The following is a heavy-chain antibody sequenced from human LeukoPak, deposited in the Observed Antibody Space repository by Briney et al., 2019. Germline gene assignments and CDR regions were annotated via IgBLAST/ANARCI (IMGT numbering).Heavy chain of an antibody. J-gene: IGHJ4*02. CDR3: ARGLDYDILTGYYKEEYGY. V-gene: IGHV3-23*01. CDR1: GFTFSSYA. CDR2: ISGSGGST. D-gene: IGHD3-9*01. Sequence: GGSLRLSCAASGFTFSSYAMSWVRQAPGKGLEWVSAISGSGGSTYYADSVKGRFTISRDNSKNTLYLQMNSLRAEDTAVYYCARGLDYDILTGYYKEEYGYWGQGTLVTVSS.